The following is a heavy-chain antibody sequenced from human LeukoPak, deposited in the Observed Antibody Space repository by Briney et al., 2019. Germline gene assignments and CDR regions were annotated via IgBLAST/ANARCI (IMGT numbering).Heavy chain of an antibody. CDR1: GYTFTGYY. V-gene: IGHV1-2*02. CDR3: ATSGGTSGPELDY. CDR2: INPKSGGT. Sequence: VASVKVSFKASGYTFTGYYMHWVRQAPGQGLEWMGWINPKSGGTNYAQKFQGRVTMTRDTSISTAYMKVSRMTSDDTAVYYCATSGGTSGPELDYWGQGTLVTVSS. D-gene: IGHD3-3*01. J-gene: IGHJ4*02.